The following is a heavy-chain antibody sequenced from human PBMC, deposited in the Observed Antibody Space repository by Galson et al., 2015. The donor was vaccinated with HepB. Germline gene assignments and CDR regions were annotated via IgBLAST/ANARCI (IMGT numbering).Heavy chain of an antibody. Sequence: SLRLSCAASGFTFSSYAMSWVRQAPGKGLEWVSTISGSDGSTYYADSVKGRFTISRDNSKNTLYLQMNSLRAEDTAIYYCARLWGSSWYSDYWGQGTLVTVSS. V-gene: IGHV3-23*01. D-gene: IGHD6-13*01. CDR3: ARLWGSSWYSDY. J-gene: IGHJ4*02. CDR1: GFTFSSYA. CDR2: ISGSDGST.